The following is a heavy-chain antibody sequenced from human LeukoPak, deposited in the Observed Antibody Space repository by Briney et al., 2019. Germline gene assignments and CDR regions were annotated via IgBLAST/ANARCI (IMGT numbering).Heavy chain of an antibody. D-gene: IGHD2-2*01. J-gene: IGHJ5*02. Sequence: PSETLSLTCTVSGGSISSHFWTWIRQPPGKGLEWIGYIHYSGNTNHNPPLKSRLSISVDTSKDEFSLKLTSVTAADTAVYYCARDLLEGSRASCLNWFDPWGQGTLVTVSS. CDR3: ARDLLEGSRASCLNWFDP. CDR1: GGSISSHF. CDR2: IHYSGNT. V-gene: IGHV4-59*11.